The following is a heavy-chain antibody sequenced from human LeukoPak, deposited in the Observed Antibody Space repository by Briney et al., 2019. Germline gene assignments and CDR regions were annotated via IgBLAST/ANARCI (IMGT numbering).Heavy chain of an antibody. CDR2: VNPASGGT. CDR3: AGQKDPRPIDY. Sequence: AASVKVSCKASGYTFIAYYMHWVRQAPGQGLEWMGWVNPASGGTNYAQKFEGRVTMTRDTSISTTYMELTALTSADTAVYYCAGQKDPRPIDYWGQGTLVTVSS. J-gene: IGHJ4*02. V-gene: IGHV1-2*02. CDR1: GYTFIAYY.